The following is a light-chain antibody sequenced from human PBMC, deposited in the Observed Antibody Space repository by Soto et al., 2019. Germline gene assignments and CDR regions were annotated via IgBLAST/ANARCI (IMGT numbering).Light chain of an antibody. CDR3: LQDYNYPLT. Sequence: IQMTQSPSTLSASVGDRVTITCRASQTISSWLAWYLQKPGKAPKLLIYAASSLQSGVPSRFSGSGSGTDFTLTISSLQPEDFATYYCLQDYNYPLTFGGGTKVDIK. J-gene: IGKJ4*01. CDR2: AAS. CDR1: QTISSW. V-gene: IGKV1-6*01.